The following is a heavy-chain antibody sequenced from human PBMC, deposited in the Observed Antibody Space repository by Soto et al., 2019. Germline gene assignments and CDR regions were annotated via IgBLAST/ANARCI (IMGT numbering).Heavy chain of an antibody. CDR1: GGSFSGYY. V-gene: IGHV4-34*01. CDR3: ARCPRGRSSWCQGGSDYYYYYGMDV. Sequence: SETLSLTCAVYGGSFSGYYWSWIRQPPGKGLEWIGEINHSGSTNYNPSLKSRVTISVDTSKNQFSLKLSSVTAADTAVYYCARCPRGRSSWCQGGSDYYYYYGMDVWGQGTTVTVSS. J-gene: IGHJ6*02. CDR2: INHSGST. D-gene: IGHD6-13*01.